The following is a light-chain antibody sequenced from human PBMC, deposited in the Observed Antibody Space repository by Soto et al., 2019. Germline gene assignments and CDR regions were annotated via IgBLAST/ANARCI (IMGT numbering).Light chain of an antibody. CDR2: DVS. J-gene: IGLJ1*01. CDR1: SSDVGRYDY. Sequence: QSVLTQPASVSGSPGQLITISCTGTSSDVGRYDYVSWYQQHPGKAPKLLIYDVSNRPSGISDRFSGSKSGNTASLTISGLQAEDEADYSCNSYTSSTTSYVFGAGTKVPVL. CDR3: NSYTSSTTSYV. V-gene: IGLV2-14*01.